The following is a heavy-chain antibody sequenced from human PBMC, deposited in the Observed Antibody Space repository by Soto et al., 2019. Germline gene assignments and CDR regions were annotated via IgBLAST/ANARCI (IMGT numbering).Heavy chain of an antibody. D-gene: IGHD3-10*01. Sequence: QVQLVESGGGVVQPGRSLRLSCAASGFTFSYYGMHWVRQAPGKGLEWVAVRAEEGSKKVYGDSVKGGFTISRDESKNTLYLQMNSLRVEDTAVYYCAKDRGPIWDNWFDPWGQGTLVTVAS. CDR3: AKDRGPIWDNWFDP. CDR2: RAEEGSKK. V-gene: IGHV3-30*18. J-gene: IGHJ5*02. CDR1: GFTFSYYG.